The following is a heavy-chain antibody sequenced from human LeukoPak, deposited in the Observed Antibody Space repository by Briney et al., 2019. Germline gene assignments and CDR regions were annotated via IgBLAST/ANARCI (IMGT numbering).Heavy chain of an antibody. V-gene: IGHV4-39*01. J-gene: IGHJ2*01. D-gene: IGHD3-3*01. CDR1: GGSISSSSYY. Sequence: SETLSLTCTVSGGSISSSSYYWGWIRQPPGKGLEWIGSIYYSGSTYYNPSLKSRVTISVDTSKNQFSLKLSSVTAADTAVYYCAINNYDFWSGYYTGYWYFDLWGRGTLVTVSS. CDR3: AINNYDFWSGYYTGYWYFDL. CDR2: IYYSGST.